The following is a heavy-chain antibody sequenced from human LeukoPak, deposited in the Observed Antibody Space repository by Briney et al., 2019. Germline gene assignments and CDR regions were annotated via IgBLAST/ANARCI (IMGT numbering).Heavy chain of an antibody. D-gene: IGHD3-3*01. CDR1: GYTFTSYG. CDR3: ARPHDYDFWSGYPNNWFDP. CDR2: ISAYNGNT. Sequence: ASVKVSCKASGYTFTSYGISWVRQAPGQGLEWMGWISAYNGNTNYAQKLQGRVTMTTDTSTSTAYMELRSLRSDDTDVYYCARPHDYDFWSGYPNNWFDPWGQGTLVTVSS. J-gene: IGHJ5*02. V-gene: IGHV1-18*01.